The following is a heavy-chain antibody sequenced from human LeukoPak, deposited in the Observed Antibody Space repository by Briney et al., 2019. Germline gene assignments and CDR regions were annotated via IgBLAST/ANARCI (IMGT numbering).Heavy chain of an antibody. V-gene: IGHV1-18*01. J-gene: IGHJ4*02. CDR2: ISAYNGNT. Sequence: GASVKVPCKASGYTFTSYGTSWVRQAPGQGLEWMGWISAYNGNTNYAQKLQGRVTMTTDTSTSTAYMELRSLRSDDTAVYYCARPYYHYDSSGYYYDYWGQGTLVTVSS. D-gene: IGHD3-22*01. CDR1: GYTFTSYG. CDR3: ARPYYHYDSSGYYYDY.